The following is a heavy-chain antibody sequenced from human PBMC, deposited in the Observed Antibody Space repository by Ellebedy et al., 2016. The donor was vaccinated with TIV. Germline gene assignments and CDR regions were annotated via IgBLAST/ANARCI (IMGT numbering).Heavy chain of an antibody. CDR2: INPSGGST. CDR1: GYTFTSYY. D-gene: IGHD5-12*01. J-gene: IGHJ3*02. CDR3: ARILGVADDAFDI. Sequence: AASVKVSCKASGYTFTSYYMHWARQAPGQGLEWMGIINPSGGSTSYAQKLQGRVTMTRDTSTSTVYMELSSLRSEDTAVYYCARILGVADDAFDIWGQGTMVTVSS. V-gene: IGHV1-46*04.